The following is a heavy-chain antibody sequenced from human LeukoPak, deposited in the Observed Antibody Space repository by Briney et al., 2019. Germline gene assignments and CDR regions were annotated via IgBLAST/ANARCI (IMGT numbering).Heavy chain of an antibody. D-gene: IGHD3-9*01. CDR3: ARSDILTGDLYYLDY. CDR2: ISSSSSYI. Sequence: GGSLRLSCAASGFTFSSYSMNWVRQAPGKGLEWVSSISSSSSYIYYADSVKGRFTISRDNAKNSLYLQMNSLRAEDTAVYYCARSDILTGDLYYLDYWGQGTLVTVSS. V-gene: IGHV3-21*01. J-gene: IGHJ4*02. CDR1: GFTFSSYS.